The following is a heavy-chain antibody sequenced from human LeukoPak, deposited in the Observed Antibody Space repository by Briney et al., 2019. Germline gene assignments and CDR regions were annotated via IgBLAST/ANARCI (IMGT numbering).Heavy chain of an antibody. CDR1: GFTFSSYG. CDR3: ANSLGYCSSTSCYDLFDY. CDR2: IRYDGSNK. V-gene: IGHV3-30*02. J-gene: IGHJ4*02. Sequence: GGSLRLSCAASGFTFSSYGMHWVRQAPGKGLEWVVFIRYDGSNKYYADSVKSRFTISRDNSKNTLYLQMNSLRAEDTAVYYCANSLGYCSSTSCYDLFDYWGQGTLVTVSS. D-gene: IGHD2-2*01.